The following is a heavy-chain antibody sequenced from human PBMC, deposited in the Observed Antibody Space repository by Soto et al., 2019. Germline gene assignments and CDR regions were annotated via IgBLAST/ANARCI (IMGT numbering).Heavy chain of an antibody. CDR3: AKGGEGSCSRTSCLYFSDS. CDR1: GFTFRTYA. CDR2: ISDSGTT. V-gene: IGHV3-23*01. Sequence: GGSLRLSCAASGFTFRTYAMSWVRQAPGKGLEWVSTISDSGTTYYANSVKGRFTISRDNSRNTLDLQMNSLRVEDTAVYYCAKGGEGSCSRTSCLYFSDSWGQGALVTVSS. J-gene: IGHJ5*02. D-gene: IGHD2-2*01.